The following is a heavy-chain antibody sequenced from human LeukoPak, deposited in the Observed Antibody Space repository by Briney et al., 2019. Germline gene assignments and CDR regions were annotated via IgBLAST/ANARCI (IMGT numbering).Heavy chain of an antibody. D-gene: IGHD4-11*01. CDR2: MSYVGIT. J-gene: IGHJ4*02. CDR1: GDSISSTTYW. V-gene: IGHV4-39*01. Sequence: PSETLSLTCTVSGDSISSTTYWWGWIRQSPGKGLEWIGSMSYVGITSYNPSLKSRVTISVDTSKNQFSLMLSSVTAADTAVYYCTRLPLDYSLDHWGQGTPVSASS. CDR3: TRLPLDYSLDH.